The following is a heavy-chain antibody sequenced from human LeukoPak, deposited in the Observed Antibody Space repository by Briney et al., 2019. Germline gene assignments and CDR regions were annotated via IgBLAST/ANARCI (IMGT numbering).Heavy chain of an antibody. J-gene: IGHJ4*02. CDR3: ARDPLLWFGELGRGPSLNFDY. Sequence: SETLSLTCTVSGGSISSYYWSWIRQPPGKGLEWIGYIYYSGSTNYNPSLKSRVTISVDTSKNQFSLKLSSVTAADTAVYYCARDPLLWFGELGRGPSLNFDYWGQGTLVTVSS. CDR2: IYYSGST. D-gene: IGHD3-10*01. V-gene: IGHV4-59*12. CDR1: GGSISSYY.